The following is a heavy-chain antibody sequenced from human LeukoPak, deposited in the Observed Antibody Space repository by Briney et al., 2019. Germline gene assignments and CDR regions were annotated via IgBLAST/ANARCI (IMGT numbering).Heavy chain of an antibody. J-gene: IGHJ4*02. CDR1: GFTFSSYS. D-gene: IGHD3-3*01. V-gene: IGHV3-21*01. CDR3: ARDLDRFFDY. CDR2: ISSSSSNI. Sequence: PGGSLRLSCAASGFTFSSYSMNWVRQAPGKGLEWVSSISSSSSNIYYADSVKGRFTISRDNAKNSLFLQMNSLRTEDTAVYYCARDLDRFFDYWGQGTLVIVSS.